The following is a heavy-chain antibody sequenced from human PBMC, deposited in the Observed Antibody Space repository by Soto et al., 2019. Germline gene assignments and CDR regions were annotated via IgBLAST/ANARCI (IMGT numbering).Heavy chain of an antibody. Sequence: QVQLVQSGAEVKKPGASVKVSCKASGYTFTSYDINWVRQATGQGLEWMGWMNPNSGNTGYAQKFQGRVTMXXNXSXXTVYMELRGLRSEDTAVYYLAGGYRFDWLLEGFDPWVQGTLVTVSS. CDR1: GYTFTSYD. V-gene: IGHV1-8*01. CDR3: AGGYRFDWLLEGFDP. J-gene: IGHJ5*02. D-gene: IGHD3-9*01. CDR2: MNPNSGNT.